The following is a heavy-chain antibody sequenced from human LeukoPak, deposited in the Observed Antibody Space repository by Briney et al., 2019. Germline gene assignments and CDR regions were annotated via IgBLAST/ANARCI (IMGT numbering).Heavy chain of an antibody. CDR1: GYSFTSYW. CDR3: ARLLGCSGGSCYREYGMDV. V-gene: IGHV5-51*01. J-gene: IGHJ6*02. D-gene: IGHD2-15*01. CDR2: IYPGDSDS. Sequence: GESLKISCKGSGYSFTSYWIGWLRQMPGKGLEWMGIIYPGDSDSRYSPSFQGQVTISADKSISTAYLQWSSLKASDTAMYYCARLLGCSGGSCYREYGMDVWGQGTTVTVSS.